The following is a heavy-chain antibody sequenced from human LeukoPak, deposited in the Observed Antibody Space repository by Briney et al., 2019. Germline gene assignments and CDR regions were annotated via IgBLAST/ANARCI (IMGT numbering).Heavy chain of an antibody. CDR1: GGTFSSYA. CDR3: ARGAGSREVYSSGCLIL. V-gene: IGHV1-69*13. D-gene: IGHD6-19*01. Sequence: SVKVSCKASGGTFSSYAISWVRQAPGQGLEWMGGIIPIFGTANHAQKFQGRVTITADESTSTAYMELSSLRSEDTAVYYCARGAGSREVYSSGCLILWGQGTLVTVSS. J-gene: IGHJ4*02. CDR2: IIPIFGTA.